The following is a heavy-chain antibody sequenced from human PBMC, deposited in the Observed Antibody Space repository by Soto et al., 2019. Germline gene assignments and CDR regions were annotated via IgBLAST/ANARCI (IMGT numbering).Heavy chain of an antibody. Sequence: GALRPACAASGFTFSSYSMNWVRQAPGKGLEWVSSISSSSIYIYYADSVKGRFTISRDNAKNSLYLQMNSLIAEDTAVYYCARGNEYYDSSGPNWFDPWGQGTLVTVSS. CDR2: ISSSSIYI. CDR1: GFTFSSYS. J-gene: IGHJ5*02. V-gene: IGHV3-21*01. D-gene: IGHD3-22*01. CDR3: ARGNEYYDSSGPNWFDP.